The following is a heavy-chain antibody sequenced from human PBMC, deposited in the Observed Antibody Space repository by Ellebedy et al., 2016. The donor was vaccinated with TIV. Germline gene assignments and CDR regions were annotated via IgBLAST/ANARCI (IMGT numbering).Heavy chain of an antibody. D-gene: IGHD3-22*01. V-gene: IGHV3-23*01. CDR2: ISGSGGST. Sequence: GGSLRLSXAASGFTFSSYAMSWVRQAPGKGLEWVSAISGSGGSTYYADSVKGRFTISRDNSKNTLYLQMNSLRAEDTAVYYCAKDQYYYDSSGYPFGYWGQGTLVTISS. J-gene: IGHJ4*02. CDR3: AKDQYYYDSSGYPFGY. CDR1: GFTFSSYA.